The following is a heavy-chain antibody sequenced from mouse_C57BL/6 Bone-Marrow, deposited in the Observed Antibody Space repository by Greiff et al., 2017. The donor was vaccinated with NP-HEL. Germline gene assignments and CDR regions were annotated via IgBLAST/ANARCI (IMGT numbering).Heavy chain of an antibody. CDR2: ISSGSSTL. D-gene: IGHD1-1*01. CDR3: ARPAFYYGSSPYAMDY. J-gene: IGHJ4*01. CDR1: GFTFSDYG. V-gene: IGHV5-17*01. Sequence: EVKLVESGGGLVKPGGSLKLSCAASGFTFSDYGMHWVRQAPEKGLEWVAYISSGSSTLYYADTVKGRFTISRDNAQNTLFLQMTMLRSEDTAMYYCARPAFYYGSSPYAMDYWGQGTSVTVSS.